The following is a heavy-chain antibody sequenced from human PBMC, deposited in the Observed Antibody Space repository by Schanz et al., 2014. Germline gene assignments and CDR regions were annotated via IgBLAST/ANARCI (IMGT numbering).Heavy chain of an antibody. CDR3: ARDPVEGAPTPYYFDS. V-gene: IGHV3-74*01. J-gene: IGHJ4*02. Sequence: EVQLVTSGGDLVQPGGSLRLSCAASGFTFNTSWFHWVRQPPGKGLLWVSRVSRDGSETTYVDSVKGRFTISRDNTKNSVFLQMSSLRVEDTGLYFCARDPVEGAPTPYYFDSWGPGTLVTVSS. CDR1: GFTFNTSW. D-gene: IGHD1-26*01. CDR2: VSRDGSET.